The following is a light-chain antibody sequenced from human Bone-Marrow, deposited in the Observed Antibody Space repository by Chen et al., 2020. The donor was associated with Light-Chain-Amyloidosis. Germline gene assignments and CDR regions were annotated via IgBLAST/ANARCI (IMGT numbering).Light chain of an antibody. J-gene: IGLJ3*02. CDR3: QVWDRSSDRPV. V-gene: IGLV3-21*02. Sequence: SYVLTQPSSVSVAPGQTATIACGGNNIGSTSVHWYQQTPGQAPLLVVCDDSDRPSGIPERWSGSNSGNTATLTISRVEAGEEADYYCQVWDRSSDRPVFGGGTKLTVL. CDR1: NIGSTS. CDR2: DDS.